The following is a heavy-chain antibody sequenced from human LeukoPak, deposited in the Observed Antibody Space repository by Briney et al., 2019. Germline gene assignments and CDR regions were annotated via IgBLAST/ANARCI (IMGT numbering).Heavy chain of an antibody. CDR1: GGSIRSSSDY. D-gene: IGHD3-10*01. CDR2: IYYSGYT. V-gene: IGHV4-39*01. CDR3: AKHYMGSSYNRALDY. J-gene: IGHJ4*02. Sequence: SETLSLTCTVSGGSIRSSSDYWDWIRQPPGKGLEWIGSIYYSGYTYYNPSLKSRVTISVDTSKNQFSLKLSSVTAADTAVYYCAKHYMGSSYNRALDYWGQGTLVTVSS.